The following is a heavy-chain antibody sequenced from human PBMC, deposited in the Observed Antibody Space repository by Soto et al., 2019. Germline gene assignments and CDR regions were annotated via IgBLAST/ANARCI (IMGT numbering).Heavy chain of an antibody. V-gene: IGHV3-33*01. CDR2: IWYDGSNK. D-gene: IGHD5-12*01. CDR1: GFTFSSYG. J-gene: IGHJ6*02. CDR3: ARDRRWLRFESYYGMDV. Sequence: GSLRLSCAASGFTFSSYGMHWVRQAPGKGLEWVAVIWYDGSNKYYADSVKGRFTISRDNSKNTLYLQMNSLRAKDTAVYYCARDRRWLRFESYYGMDVWGQGTTVTVSS.